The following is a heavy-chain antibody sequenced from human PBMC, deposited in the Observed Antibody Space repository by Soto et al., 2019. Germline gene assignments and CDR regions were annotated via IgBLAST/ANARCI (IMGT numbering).Heavy chain of an antibody. J-gene: IGHJ4*02. V-gene: IGHV3-11*01. CDR1: GFTFRAYY. CDR2: ISNSGSTT. Sequence: KSGRPLRLSSAGTGFTFRAYYMGWIPQAPGKGLKWVSYISNSGSTTYYAAPVKARLTTSRQNAKNSLYLRMTTLRAGDTAFYSGVRDKYSNYVNYFDHWGQGTLVTVSS. CDR3: VRDKYSNYVNYFDH. D-gene: IGHD4-4*01.